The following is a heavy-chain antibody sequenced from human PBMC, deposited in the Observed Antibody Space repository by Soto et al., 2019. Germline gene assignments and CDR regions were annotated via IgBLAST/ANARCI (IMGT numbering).Heavy chain of an antibody. Sequence: ASVKVSCKASGYTFTGYYMHWVRQAPGQGREWMGWINPNSGGTNYAQKVQGWVTMTRDTSISTAYMELSRLRSDDTAVYFCARAERSTTITAFDIWGQGTMVTVSS. CDR2: INPNSGGT. CDR3: ARAERSTTITAFDI. CDR1: GYTFTGYY. V-gene: IGHV1-2*04. J-gene: IGHJ3*02. D-gene: IGHD1-26*01.